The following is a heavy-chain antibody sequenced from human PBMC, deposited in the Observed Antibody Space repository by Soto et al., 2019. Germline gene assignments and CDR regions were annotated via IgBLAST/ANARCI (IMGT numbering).Heavy chain of an antibody. V-gene: IGHV4-31*03. J-gene: IGHJ4*02. CDR3: ARDPSGGSGPDY. Sequence: QVQLQESGPGLVKPSQTLSLTCTVSGGSISSGNYYWNWIRQHPGKGLEWLGYIYHSRSTYYNPSLKSRVTISVDTSKNQFSLKLSSVTAADTAVYYCARDPSGGSGPDYWGQGTLVTVSS. CDR2: IYHSRST. D-gene: IGHD2-15*01. CDR1: GGSISSGNYY.